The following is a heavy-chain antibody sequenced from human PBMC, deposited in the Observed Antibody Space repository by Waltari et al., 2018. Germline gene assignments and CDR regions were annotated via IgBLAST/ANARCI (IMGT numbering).Heavy chain of an antibody. CDR2: IYYTGST. V-gene: IGHV4-59*01. CDR3: ARGGGGDWEWFDP. CDR1: GGSISGFY. D-gene: IGHD2-21*02. Sequence: QVQLQESGPSLLKPSETLSLICTVSGGSISGFYWSWVRQPPGKGLEWSGYIYYTGSTNFTPSLKDRVTMSVDTSKNQFSLKLSSVTAADTAFYYCARGGGGDWEWFDPWGQGTLVTVSS. J-gene: IGHJ5*02.